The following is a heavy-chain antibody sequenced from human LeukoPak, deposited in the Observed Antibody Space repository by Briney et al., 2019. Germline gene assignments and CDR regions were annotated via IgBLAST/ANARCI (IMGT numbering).Heavy chain of an antibody. V-gene: IGHV3-9*01. D-gene: IGHD4-17*01. CDR3: ARPLYGDYEGIGVVFDY. Sequence: PGGSLRLSCAASGFTFDDYAMHWVRQVPGKGLEWVSGISWNSGSIGYADSVKGRFTISRDNAKNSLYLQMNSLRAEDTAVYYCARPLYGDYEGIGVVFDYWGQGTLVTVSS. J-gene: IGHJ4*02. CDR2: ISWNSGSI. CDR1: GFTFDDYA.